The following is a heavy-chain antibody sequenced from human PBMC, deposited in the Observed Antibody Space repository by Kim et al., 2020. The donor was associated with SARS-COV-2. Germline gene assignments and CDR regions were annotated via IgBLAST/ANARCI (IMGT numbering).Heavy chain of an antibody. J-gene: IGHJ4*02. V-gene: IGHV3-48*03. CDR3: ARYGNPDY. CDR2: GSTI. Sequence: GSTIYYADSVKGRFTISRDNAKNSLYLQMNSLRAEDTAVYYCARYGNPDYWGQGTLVTVSS. D-gene: IGHD4-17*01.